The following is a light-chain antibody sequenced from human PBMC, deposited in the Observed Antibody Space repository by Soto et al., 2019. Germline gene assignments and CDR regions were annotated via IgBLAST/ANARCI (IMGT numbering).Light chain of an antibody. CDR2: NAS. CDR1: QTINKW. CDR3: QYYNPYRT. J-gene: IGKJ1*01. V-gene: IGKV1-5*01. Sequence: DIQMTQSPSALSASVGDRLTITCRASQTINKWLAWYQQKPGKAPNLLIYNASVLNIRVPSRLRGSGSGSEFTLTFSSLQLDDFAPYYCQYYNPYRTFGQGTKVEIK.